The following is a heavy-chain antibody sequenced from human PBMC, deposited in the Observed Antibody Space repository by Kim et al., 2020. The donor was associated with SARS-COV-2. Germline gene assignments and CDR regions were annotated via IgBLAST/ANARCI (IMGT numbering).Heavy chain of an antibody. CDR3: ASRSYYDSSGRVDDY. V-gene: IGHV4-59*01. D-gene: IGHD3-22*01. Sequence: PSLKSRVTISVDTSKNQFSLKLSSVTAADTAVYYCASRSYYDSSGRVDDYWGQGTLVTVSS. J-gene: IGHJ4*02.